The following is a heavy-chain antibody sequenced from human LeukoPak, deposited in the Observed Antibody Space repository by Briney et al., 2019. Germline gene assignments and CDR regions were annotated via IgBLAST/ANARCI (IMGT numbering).Heavy chain of an antibody. V-gene: IGHV3-33*01. CDR2: IWYDGSNK. J-gene: IGHJ4*02. Sequence: KAGGSLRLSCAASGFIFSSYGIHWVRQAPGKGLGWVAVIWYDGSNKYYADSVKGRFAISRDNSKNTLYLQMNSLRDEDTAVYYCARDRKACYFDYWGQGTLVTVAS. CDR3: ARDRKACYFDY. CDR1: GFIFSSYG.